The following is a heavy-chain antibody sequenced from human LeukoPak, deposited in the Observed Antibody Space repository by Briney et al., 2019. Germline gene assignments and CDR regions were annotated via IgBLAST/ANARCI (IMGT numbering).Heavy chain of an antibody. CDR3: ARHSVLRFLEWNQNFDY. D-gene: IGHD3-3*01. J-gene: IGHJ4*02. CDR2: INRSGTT. Sequence: PSETLSLTCAVYGGIFNGYYWSWIRQPPGKGLEWIGEINRSGTTNYNPSLKSRVTISVDTSKNQFSLKLSSVTAADTAVYYCARHSVLRFLEWNQNFDYWGQGTLVTVSS. CDR1: GGIFNGYY. V-gene: IGHV4-34*01.